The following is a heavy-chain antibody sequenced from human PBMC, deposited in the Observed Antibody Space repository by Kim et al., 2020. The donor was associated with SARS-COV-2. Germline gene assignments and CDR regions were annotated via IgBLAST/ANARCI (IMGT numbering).Heavy chain of an antibody. D-gene: IGHD3-3*01. V-gene: IGHV3-23*01. Sequence: GGSLRLSCAASGFTFSSYAMSWVRQAPGKGLEWVSAISGSGGSTYYADSVKGRFTISRDNSKNTLYLQMNSLRAEDTAVYYCAKDLGPRKGPQITIFGRFDYWGQGTLVTVSS. CDR2: ISGSGGST. CDR3: AKDLGPRKGPQITIFGRFDY. J-gene: IGHJ4*02. CDR1: GFTFSSYA.